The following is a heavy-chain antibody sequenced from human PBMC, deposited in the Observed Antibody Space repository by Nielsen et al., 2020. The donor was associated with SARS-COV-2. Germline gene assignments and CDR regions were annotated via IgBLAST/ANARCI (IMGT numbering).Heavy chain of an antibody. Sequence: GGSLRLSCAASGFTFRNYAMHWVRQAPGKGLEWVAIISHDGNTLYNAGSVKGRFTISRDNSENTMFLQMNSLRVDDTAVYYCAREGPDSSSSYFDYWGQGTLVTVSS. CDR2: ISHDGNTL. J-gene: IGHJ4*02. CDR3: AREGPDSSSSYFDY. CDR1: GFTFRNYA. D-gene: IGHD6-6*01. V-gene: IGHV3-30*04.